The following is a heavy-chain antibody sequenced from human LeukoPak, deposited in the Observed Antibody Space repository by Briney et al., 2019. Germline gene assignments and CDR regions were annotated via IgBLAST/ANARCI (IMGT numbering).Heavy chain of an antibody. CDR2: IYYSGST. CDR1: GGSISNYY. D-gene: IGHD6-19*01. CDR3: ARGSYSSGWYVSDY. V-gene: IGHV4-59*01. Sequence: PSETLSLTCTVSGGSISNYYWNWIRQPPGKGLEWIGYIYYSGSTNCNPSLKSRVTISVDTSKNQFSLKLRSVTAADTAVYYCARGSYSSGWYVSDYWGQGTLVTVSS. J-gene: IGHJ4*02.